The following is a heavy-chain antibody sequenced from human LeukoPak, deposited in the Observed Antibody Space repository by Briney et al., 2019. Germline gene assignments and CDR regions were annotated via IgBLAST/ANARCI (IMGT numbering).Heavy chain of an antibody. CDR3: ASTPGGVQRYFDY. V-gene: IGHV3-48*04. Sequence: GGSLRLSCAASGSTFSSYNINWVRQAPGKGLEWVSYVSSGSGTIYYADSVKGRFTISRDNAKNSLYLQMNSLRAEDTAVYYCASTPGGVQRYFDYWGQGTLVTVSS. CDR2: VSSGSGTI. J-gene: IGHJ4*02. CDR1: GSTFSSYN. D-gene: IGHD6-25*01.